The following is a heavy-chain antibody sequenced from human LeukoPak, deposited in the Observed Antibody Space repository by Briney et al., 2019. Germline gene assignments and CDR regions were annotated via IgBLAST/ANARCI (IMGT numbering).Heavy chain of an antibody. V-gene: IGHV1-69*05. Sequence: SVKVSCKASGGTFSSYAISWVRQAPGQGLEWMGGIIPIFGTANYAQKFQGRVTITTDESTSTAYMELSSLRSDDTAVYYCARDLKGYSSSSRFDYWGQGTLVTVSS. CDR1: GGTFSSYA. CDR3: ARDLKGYSSSSRFDY. CDR2: IIPIFGTA. D-gene: IGHD6-6*01. J-gene: IGHJ4*02.